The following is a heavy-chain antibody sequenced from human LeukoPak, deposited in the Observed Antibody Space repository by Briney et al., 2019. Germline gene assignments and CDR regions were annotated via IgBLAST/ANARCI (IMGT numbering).Heavy chain of an antibody. CDR1: GFTFSRYA. V-gene: IGHV3-23*01. D-gene: IGHD1-26*01. Sequence: GGSLRLSFAASGFTFSRYAMSWVRQAPGKGLEWVSAISGSGGSTYYADSVKGRFTISRDNSKNTLYLQMNSLRAEDTAVYYCATAPNPGSYWTNHYGMDVWGQGTTVTVSS. J-gene: IGHJ6*02. CDR3: ATAPNPGSYWTNHYGMDV. CDR2: ISGSGGST.